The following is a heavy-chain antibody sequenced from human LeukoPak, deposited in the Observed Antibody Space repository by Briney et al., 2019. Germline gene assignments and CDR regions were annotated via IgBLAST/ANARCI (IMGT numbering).Heavy chain of an antibody. CDR3: AKVMPLYQLQWGLYDY. J-gene: IGHJ4*02. Sequence: PGGSLRLSCAASGFTFSSYWMSWFRQAPGKGLEWVSAISGSGGSTYYADSVKGRFTISRDNSKNTLYLQMNSLRAEDTAVYYCAKVMPLYQLQWGLYDYWGQGTLVTVSS. V-gene: IGHV3-23*01. CDR2: ISGSGGST. CDR1: GFTFSSYW. D-gene: IGHD2-2*01.